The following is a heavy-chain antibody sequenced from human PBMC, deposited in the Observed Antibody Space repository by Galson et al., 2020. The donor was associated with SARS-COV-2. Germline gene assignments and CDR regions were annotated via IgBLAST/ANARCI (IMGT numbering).Heavy chain of an antibody. Sequence: GGSLRLSCAASGFTFSSHAMHWVRQAPGKGLEWVAQILFDGSDKYYGDSVKGRFTISRDSSKNTVYLQMNNLRADDTAVYYCARDGQTSSGWAFDYGGQGTLVTVSS. J-gene: IGHJ4*02. CDR3: ARDGQTSSGWAFDY. CDR1: GFTFSSHA. V-gene: IGHV3-33*05. D-gene: IGHD6-19*01. CDR2: ILFDGSDK.